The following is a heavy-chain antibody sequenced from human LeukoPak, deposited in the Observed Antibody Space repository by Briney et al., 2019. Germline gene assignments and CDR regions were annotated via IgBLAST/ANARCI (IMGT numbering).Heavy chain of an antibody. Sequence: GGSLRLSCVASGFTFSSYAMSWVRQAPGKGLEWVSAISGSGGSTYYADSVKGRFTISRDNSKNTLYLQMNSLRAEDTAVYYCAKDRSPDYYYDSSGYPNDFDYWGQGTLVTVSS. D-gene: IGHD3-22*01. J-gene: IGHJ4*02. CDR3: AKDRSPDYYYDSSGYPNDFDY. V-gene: IGHV3-23*01. CDR2: ISGSGGST. CDR1: GFTFSSYA.